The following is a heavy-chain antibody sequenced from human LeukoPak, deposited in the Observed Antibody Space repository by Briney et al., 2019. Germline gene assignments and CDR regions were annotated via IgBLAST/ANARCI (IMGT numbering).Heavy chain of an antibody. CDR3: AKEIPRGYSYGEFDY. J-gene: IGHJ4*02. D-gene: IGHD5-18*01. V-gene: IGHV3-23*01. CDR2: ISGSGGST. CDR1: GFPFSSYA. Sequence: GGSLTLSCAASGFPFSSYAKSWVRKAPGKGRKWVSAISGSGGSTYYEDSVKGRFTISRDNSKNTLYLQVNSLRAEDTAVYYCAKEIPRGYSYGEFDYWGQGTLVTVSS.